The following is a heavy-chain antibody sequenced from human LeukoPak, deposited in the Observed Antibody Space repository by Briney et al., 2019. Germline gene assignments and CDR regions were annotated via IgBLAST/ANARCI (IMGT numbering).Heavy chain of an antibody. J-gene: IGHJ6*03. V-gene: IGHV1-2*02. CDR3: ARERDYDILTGRGPYYYYYMDV. Sequence: ASVKVSCKASGYTFTGYYMHWVRQAPGQGLEWMGWINPNSGGTNYAQKFQGRVTMTRDTSISTAYMELSRLRSDDTAVYYCARERDYDILTGRGPYYYYYMDVWGKGTTVTIFS. D-gene: IGHD3-9*01. CDR1: GYTFTGYY. CDR2: INPNSGGT.